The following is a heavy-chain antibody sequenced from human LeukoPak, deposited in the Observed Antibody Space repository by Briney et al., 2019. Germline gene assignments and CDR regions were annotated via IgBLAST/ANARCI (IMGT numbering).Heavy chain of an antibody. D-gene: IGHD3-10*01. CDR2: ISGSGDTT. J-gene: IGHJ4*02. V-gene: IGHV3-23*01. CDR3: AKDMEGSVADYFDY. Sequence: GGSLRLSCAASGLTFSSYAMSWVRQAPGKGLERVSHISGSGDTTYYADSVKGRFTISRDNSKNTLYLQMNSLRADDTAVYYCAKDMEGSVADYFDYWGQGTLVTVSS. CDR1: GLTFSSYA.